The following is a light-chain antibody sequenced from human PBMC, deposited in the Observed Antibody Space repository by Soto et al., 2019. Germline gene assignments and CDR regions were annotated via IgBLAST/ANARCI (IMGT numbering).Light chain of an antibody. V-gene: IGKV3-15*01. Sequence: EIVLTQSPATLYVSPGEGATLSCRASQGVSSNVAWYQQKPGQAPRLLIYGASNRATDIPARFSGSGSGTEFTLTMGSRQSEDFAVYYGQQYHNWPPLTFGGGTKVEIK. CDR1: QGVSSN. CDR3: QQYHNWPPLT. J-gene: IGKJ4*01. CDR2: GAS.